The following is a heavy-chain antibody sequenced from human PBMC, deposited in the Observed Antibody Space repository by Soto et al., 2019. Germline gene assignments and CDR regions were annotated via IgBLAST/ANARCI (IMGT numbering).Heavy chain of an antibody. V-gene: IGHV3-23*01. J-gene: IGHJ6*02. Sequence: GGSLRLSCAASGFFFSDYAMSWVRQAPGKGPEWVSSISGSGVNTFYADSVKGRFTISRDNSKNVLYLQMSSLRAEDTALYYCAKEGQAPYYYYGMDVWGQGTAVTVSS. CDR1: GFFFSDYA. CDR3: AKEGQAPYYYYGMDV. CDR2: ISGSGVNT.